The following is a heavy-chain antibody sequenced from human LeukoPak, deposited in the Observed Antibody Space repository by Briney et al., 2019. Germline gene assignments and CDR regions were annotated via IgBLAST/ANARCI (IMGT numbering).Heavy chain of an antibody. J-gene: IGHJ4*02. D-gene: IGHD3-16*02. CDR2: ISYSGTT. Sequence: SETLSLTCTVSGGSVSSGRYYWSWIRQPPGEGLECIGYISYSGTTNYNPSLKSRVTISVDTSSNQLSLNLSSVTAADTAVYYCAIARIGDYVWGSYRPQGFGYWGQGTLVTVSS. CDR1: GGSVSSGRYY. V-gene: IGHV4-61*01. CDR3: AIARIGDYVWGSYRPQGFGY.